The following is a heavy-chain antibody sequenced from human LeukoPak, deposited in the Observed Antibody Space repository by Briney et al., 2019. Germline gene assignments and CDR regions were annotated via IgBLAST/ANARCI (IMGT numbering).Heavy chain of an antibody. CDR3: AKSLSAFGGVIVIDRGGFDY. CDR1: GVTFSSYA. J-gene: IGHJ4*02. V-gene: IGHV3-23*01. CDR2: ISGSGGST. Sequence: GGPLRLSCAASGVTFSSYAMSWVRQAPGKGLEWVSAISGSGGSTYYADSVKGRFTISRDNSKNTLYLQMNSLRAEDTAVYYCAKSLSAFGGVIVIDRGGFDYWGQGTLVTVSS. D-gene: IGHD3-16*02.